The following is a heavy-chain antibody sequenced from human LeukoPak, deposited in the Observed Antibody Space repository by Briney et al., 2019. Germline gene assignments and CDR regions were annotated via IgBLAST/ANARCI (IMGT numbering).Heavy chain of an antibody. CDR3: ARDLGSTSCFDN. J-gene: IGHJ4*02. CDR2: ISSSSSDI. Sequence: PGGSLRLSCSASGFTFSSYRLNWVRHAPGKGLEWVSSISSSSSDIYYADSVRGRFTISRDNAKNSLYLQMNSLRAEDTAVYYCARDLGSTSCFDNWGQGTLVTVSS. CDR1: GFTFSSYR. D-gene: IGHD2-2*01. V-gene: IGHV3-21*01.